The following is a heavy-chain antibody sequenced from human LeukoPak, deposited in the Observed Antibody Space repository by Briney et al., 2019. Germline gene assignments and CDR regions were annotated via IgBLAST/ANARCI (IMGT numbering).Heavy chain of an antibody. D-gene: IGHD3-10*01. V-gene: IGHV4-59*01. J-gene: IGHJ3*02. CDR3: ARVWNYYGSGNYIITYAFDI. CDR1: GGSISTYY. CDR2: VYYSGST. Sequence: SETLSLTCTVSGGSISTYYWSWIRQPPGKGLEHIGYVYYSGSTNYKSSLQSRVTISVDTSKNQFSLKLRSVTAADTAVYYCARVWNYYGSGNYIITYAFDIWGHGTMVTVSS.